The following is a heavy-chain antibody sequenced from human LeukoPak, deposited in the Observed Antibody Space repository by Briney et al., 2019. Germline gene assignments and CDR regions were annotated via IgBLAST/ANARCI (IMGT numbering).Heavy chain of an antibody. J-gene: IGHJ4*02. V-gene: IGHV4-39*01. CDR3: ARHLKVDTAGDY. D-gene: IGHD5-18*01. Sequence: PSETLSLTCTVSGGSISSNNYYWGWVRQPPGKGLEWIGSIYYTGSAYYNPSLKSRVTISVDTSRNQFSLKLTSVTAADTAVYYCARHLKVDTAGDYWGRGALVTVSS. CDR1: GGSISSNNYY. CDR2: IYYTGSA.